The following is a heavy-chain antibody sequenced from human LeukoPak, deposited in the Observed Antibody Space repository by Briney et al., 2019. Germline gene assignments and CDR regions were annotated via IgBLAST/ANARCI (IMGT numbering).Heavy chain of an antibody. CDR2: ISAYNGNT. J-gene: IGHJ5*02. D-gene: IGHD3-9*01. V-gene: IGHV1-18*04. CDR1: GYTFTSYG. Sequence: ASVKVSCKASGYTFTSYGISWVRQAPGQGLEWMGWISAYNGNTNYAQKLQGRVTMTTDTSTSTAYMELRSLRSDDTAVYYCARNYDILTGYSTGFYNWLDPWGQGTLVTVSS. CDR3: ARNYDILTGYSTGFYNWLDP.